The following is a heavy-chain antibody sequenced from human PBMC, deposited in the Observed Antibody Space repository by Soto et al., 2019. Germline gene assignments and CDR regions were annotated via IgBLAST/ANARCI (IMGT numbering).Heavy chain of an antibody. CDR2: INPNSGAT. CDR3: ARGGGTILAPLP. V-gene: IGHV1-2*02. CDR1: GYTFTGYF. J-gene: IGHJ5*02. Sequence: QVQLAQSGPEVKKPGASVKVSCKAFGYTFTGYFMHWVRQAPGQGLEWLGWINPNSGATKYAQKFQGRVTLTRDTSINTAYMAMSMLRSDDTAVYYCARGGGTILAPLPWGQGTLVTVSS. D-gene: IGHD3-3*01.